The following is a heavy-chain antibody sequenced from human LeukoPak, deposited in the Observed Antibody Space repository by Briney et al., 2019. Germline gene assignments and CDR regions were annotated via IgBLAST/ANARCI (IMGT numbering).Heavy chain of an antibody. CDR2: INHSGST. D-gene: IGHD6-19*01. J-gene: IGHJ5*02. V-gene: IGHV4-39*07. CDR1: GGSISSSNYY. Sequence: SETLSLTCTVSGGSISSSNYYWGWIRQPPGKGLEWIGEINHSGSTNYNPSLKSRVTISVDTSKNQFSLKLSSVTAADTAVYYCARGSIPTSSGWYRRWFDPWGQGTLVTVSS. CDR3: ARGSIPTSSGWYRRWFDP.